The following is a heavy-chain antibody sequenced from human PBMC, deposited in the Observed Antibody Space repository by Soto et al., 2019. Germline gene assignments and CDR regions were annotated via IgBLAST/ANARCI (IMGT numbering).Heavy chain of an antibody. CDR1: ADSLTSSYHY. CDR2: IYYTGNT. J-gene: IGHJ4*02. V-gene: IGHV4-39*01. Sequence: SETLSLTCTLSADSLTSSYHYWGWIRQLPGKGLEWIGSIYYTGNTYYNPSLKSRVSISGDMATNGISLRLRAESIADTAVYYCVRVEMYAGEFPPNFDRWGQGAMVTVYS. CDR3: VRVEMYAGEFPPNFDR. D-gene: IGHD2-8*01.